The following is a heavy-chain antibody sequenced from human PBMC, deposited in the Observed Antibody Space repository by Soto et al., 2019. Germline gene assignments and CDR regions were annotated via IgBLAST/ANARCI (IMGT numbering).Heavy chain of an antibody. V-gene: IGHV3-21*01. J-gene: IGHJ3*02. CDR3: AREIIGVVVVAATPEADAFDI. Sequence: GGSLRLSCAASGFTFSSYSMNWVRQAPGKGLEWVSSISSSSSYIYYADSVKGRFTISRDNTKNSLYLQMNSLRAEDTAVYYCAREIIGVVVVAATPEADAFDIWGQGTMVTVSS. CDR2: ISSSSSYI. D-gene: IGHD2-15*01. CDR1: GFTFSSYS.